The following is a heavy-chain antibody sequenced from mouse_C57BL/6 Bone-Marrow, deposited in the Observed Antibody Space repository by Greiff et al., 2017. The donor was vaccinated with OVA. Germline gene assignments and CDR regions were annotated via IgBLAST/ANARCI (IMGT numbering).Heavy chain of an antibody. CDR2: ISDGGSYT. V-gene: IGHV5-4*01. D-gene: IGHD3-1*01. Sequence: EVQGVESGGGLVKPGGSLKLSCAASGFTFSSYAMSWVRQTPEKRLEWVATISDGGSYTYYPDNVKGPFTISRDNAKNNLYLQMSHLKSEDTAMYYCARDRGGTWFAYWGQGTLVTVSA. J-gene: IGHJ3*01. CDR1: GFTFSSYA. CDR3: ARDRGGTWFAY.